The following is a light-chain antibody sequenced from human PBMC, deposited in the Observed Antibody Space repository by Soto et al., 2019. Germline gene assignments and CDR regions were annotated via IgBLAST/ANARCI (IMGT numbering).Light chain of an antibody. Sequence: EIVLTQSPGTLSXXXXXXATLSCRASQSVXXNSLAWYQNKPGQAPRLLIYGASSRAPGISDRYSGRGSGTDFTLTINRLEPEDFAVYYCQQYATSPTFGGGTRLEIK. J-gene: IGKJ4*01. V-gene: IGKV3-20*01. CDR1: QSVXXNS. CDR2: GAS. CDR3: QQYATSPT.